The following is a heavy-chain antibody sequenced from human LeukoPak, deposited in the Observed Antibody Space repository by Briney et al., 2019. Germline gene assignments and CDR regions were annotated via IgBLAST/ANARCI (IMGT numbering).Heavy chain of an antibody. D-gene: IGHD2-15*01. CDR1: GFSFDDYA. Sequence: PGGSLRLSCAASGFSFDDYAMHWVRQAPGKGLEWVSGSNWDGANTGYADSVKGRFTISRDNARNSLYLQMDSLTVEDTALYYCAKDVHSCSGGNCYRDYYGLDVWGQGTTVTVSS. V-gene: IGHV3-9*01. CDR2: SNWDGANT. CDR3: AKDVHSCSGGNCYRDYYGLDV. J-gene: IGHJ6*02.